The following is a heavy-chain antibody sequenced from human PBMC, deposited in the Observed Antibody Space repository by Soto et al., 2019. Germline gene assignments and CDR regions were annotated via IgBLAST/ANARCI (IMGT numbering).Heavy chain of an antibody. Sequence: QVQLVQSGAEEKKPGSSVKVSCKASGGTFSSYAISWVRQAPGQGLEWRGGIIPIFGTANYAQKFQGIVTITADESTSTAYMELSSLRYEATAVYYCARGYDSSGYYEHPRYFAYWGQGTLVTVSS. D-gene: IGHD3-22*01. CDR2: IIPIFGTA. CDR3: ARGYDSSGYYEHPRYFAY. CDR1: GGTFSSYA. V-gene: IGHV1-69*01. J-gene: IGHJ4*02.